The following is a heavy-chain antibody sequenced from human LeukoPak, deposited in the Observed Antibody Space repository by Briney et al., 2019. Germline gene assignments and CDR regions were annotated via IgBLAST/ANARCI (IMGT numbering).Heavy chain of an antibody. D-gene: IGHD1-26*01. CDR2: INPSGGST. CDR3: ARGDSGSYYRAPNFDY. CDR1: GYTFTSYY. Sequence: APVKVSCKASGYTFTSYYMHWVRQAPGQGLEWMGIINPSGGSTSYAQKFQGRVTMTRDMSTSTLYMELSSLRSEDTAVYYCARGDSGSYYRAPNFDYWGQGTLVTVSS. V-gene: IGHV1-46*01. J-gene: IGHJ4*02.